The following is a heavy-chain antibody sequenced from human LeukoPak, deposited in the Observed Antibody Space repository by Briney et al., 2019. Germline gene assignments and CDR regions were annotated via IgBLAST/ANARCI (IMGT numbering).Heavy chain of an antibody. Sequence: PGGSLRLSCAASGFTFSSYSMNWVRQAPGQGLEWVSSISSSSSYIYYADSVKGRFTISRDNAKNSLYLQMNSLRAEDTAVYYCARQQGRDGYNYDYWGQGTLVTVSS. CDR1: GFTFSSYS. CDR2: ISSSSSYI. J-gene: IGHJ4*02. V-gene: IGHV3-21*01. CDR3: ARQQGRDGYNYDY. D-gene: IGHD5-24*01.